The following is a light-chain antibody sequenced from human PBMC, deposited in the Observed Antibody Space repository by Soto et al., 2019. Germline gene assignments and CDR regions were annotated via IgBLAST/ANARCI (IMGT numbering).Light chain of an antibody. J-gene: IGKJ1*01. CDR1: QSVSSNY. CDR3: QQYGSSPTWT. CDR2: GAS. Sequence: ESVLTQSPGTLSLSPGERATRSCSASQSVSSNYLAWYQQKPGQAPRLLIYGASTRATGIPDRFSGSGSGTDFTLTISRLESEDSAVYYCQQYGSSPTWTFGQGTKVDIK. V-gene: IGKV3-20*01.